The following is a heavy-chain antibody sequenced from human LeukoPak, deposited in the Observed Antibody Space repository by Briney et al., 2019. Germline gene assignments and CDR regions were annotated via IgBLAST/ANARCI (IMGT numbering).Heavy chain of an antibody. V-gene: IGHV4-4*07. Sequence: ASETLSLTCTVSGGSISSYYWSWIRQPAGKGLEWIGRIYTSGGTDYNPSLKSRVTMSVDTSKNQFSLKLSSVTAADTAVYYCGTYYDFWSGYPTIWGQGTMVTVSS. CDR2: IYTSGGT. CDR1: GGSISSYY. J-gene: IGHJ3*02. CDR3: GTYYDFWSGYPTI. D-gene: IGHD3-3*01.